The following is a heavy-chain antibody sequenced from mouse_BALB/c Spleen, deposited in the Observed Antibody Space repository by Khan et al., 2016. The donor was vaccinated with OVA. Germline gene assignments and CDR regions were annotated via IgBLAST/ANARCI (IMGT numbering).Heavy chain of an antibody. J-gene: IGHJ4*01. D-gene: IGHD1-1*01. CDR2: IRSKTNNYAT. CDR1: GFTFNTYA. CDR3: VIHKNYYGEDAMDY. V-gene: IGHV10-1*02. Sequence: EVQLVESGGGLVQPKGSLKLSCAASGFTFNTYAMNWVRQAPGKGLEWVARIRSKTNNYATYYADSVKDRFTISRADSQRMLYLQMNNLKTEDTAMYYCVIHKNYYGEDAMDYWGQGTSVTVSS.